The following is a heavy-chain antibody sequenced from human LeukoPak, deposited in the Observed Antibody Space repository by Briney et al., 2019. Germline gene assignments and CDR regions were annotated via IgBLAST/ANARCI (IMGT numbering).Heavy chain of an antibody. Sequence: GGSLRLSCAASGFTFSSYWMSWVRQAPGKGLEWVANIKQDGSEKYHVDSVKGRFTISRDNAKNSLYLQMNSLRAEDTAVYYCAREVGRQWLVRNWFDPWGQGTLVTVSS. J-gene: IGHJ5*02. V-gene: IGHV3-7*01. CDR2: IKQDGSEK. D-gene: IGHD6-19*01. CDR3: AREVGRQWLVRNWFDP. CDR1: GFTFSSYW.